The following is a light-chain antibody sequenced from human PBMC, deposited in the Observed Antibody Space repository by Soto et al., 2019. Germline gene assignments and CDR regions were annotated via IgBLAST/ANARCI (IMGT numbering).Light chain of an antibody. CDR2: GAS. CDR1: QDLGTDY. CDR3: QQFVNFAYMYA. V-gene: IGKV3-20*01. J-gene: IGKJ2*01. Sequence: DIELTQSPGTLSLSPGEGATLSCRSSQDLGTDYLAWYQQKPGPAPTLLLFGASRRASAVPDRFRGSGSGTDFSLIVSRLEPEAFGVYYCQQFVNFAYMYAFGPEPMVDIK.